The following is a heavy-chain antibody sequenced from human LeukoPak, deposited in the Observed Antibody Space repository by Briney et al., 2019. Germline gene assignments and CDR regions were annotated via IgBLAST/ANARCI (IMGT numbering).Heavy chain of an antibody. CDR1: GFTFSSYA. D-gene: IGHD2-15*01. V-gene: IGHV3-30-3*01. CDR2: ISYDGSNK. Sequence: GGSLRLSCAASGFTFSSYAMHWVRQAPGKGLEWVAVISYDGSNKYYADSVKGRFTISRDNSKNTLYLQMNSLRAEDTAAYYCARPSGDIVVVVAATGYFDYWGQGTLVTVSS. J-gene: IGHJ4*02. CDR3: ARPSGDIVVVVAATGYFDY.